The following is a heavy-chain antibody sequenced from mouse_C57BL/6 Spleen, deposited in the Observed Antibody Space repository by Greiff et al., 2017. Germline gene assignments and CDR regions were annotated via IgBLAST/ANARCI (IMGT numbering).Heavy chain of an antibody. CDR2: IYPGSGST. D-gene: IGHD1-1*01. CDR1: GYTFTSYW. Sequence: VQLQQSGAELVKPGASVKMSCKASGYTFTSYWITWVKQRPGQGLEWIGDIYPGSGSTNYNEKFKSKATLTVDTSSSTAYMQLSSLTSEDSAVYYCASHYGSSSWFAYWGQGTLVTVSA. J-gene: IGHJ3*01. CDR3: ASHYGSSSWFAY. V-gene: IGHV1-55*01.